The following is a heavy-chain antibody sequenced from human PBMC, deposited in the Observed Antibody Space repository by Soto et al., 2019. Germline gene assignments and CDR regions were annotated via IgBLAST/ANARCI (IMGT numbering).Heavy chain of an antibody. D-gene: IGHD2-15*01. CDR2: INHSGST. V-gene: IGHV4-34*01. CDR1: GGSVSGYY. J-gene: IGHJ4*02. CDR3: ARGRVAATNY. Sequence: SETLSLTCAVYGGSVSGYYWSWIRQPPGKGLEWIGEINHSGSTNYNPSLKSRVTISVDTSKNQFSLKLSSVTAADTAVYYCARGRVAATNYWGQGTLVTVSS.